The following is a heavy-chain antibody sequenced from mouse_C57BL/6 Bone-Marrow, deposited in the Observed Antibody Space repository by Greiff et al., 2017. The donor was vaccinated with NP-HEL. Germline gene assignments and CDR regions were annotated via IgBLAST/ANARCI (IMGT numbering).Heavy chain of an antibody. CDR2: IHPNSGST. CDR1: GYTFTSYW. J-gene: IGHJ2*01. Sequence: VQLQQPGAELVKPGASVKLSCKASGYTFTSYWMHWVKQRPGQGLEWIGMIHPNSGSTNYNEKFKSKATLTVDKSSSTAYMQLSSLTSEDSAVYYCARSSIYYYGSSLWGQGTTLTVSS. D-gene: IGHD1-1*01. CDR3: ARSSIYYYGSSL. V-gene: IGHV1-64*01.